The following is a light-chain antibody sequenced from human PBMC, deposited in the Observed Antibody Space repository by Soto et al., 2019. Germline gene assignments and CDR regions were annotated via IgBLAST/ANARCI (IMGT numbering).Light chain of an antibody. J-gene: IGKJ1*01. CDR3: QQYYSYHRK. CDR2: ASS. V-gene: IGKV1-8*01. Sequence: AIRMTQSPSSFSASTGDRVTITCRASQGIISYLAWYQQKPGKAPNLLIYASSTLQSRVPSRFSGRGSGTDFTLTLRCLQSEDFETYYCQQYYSYHRKFGQGTQVDIK. CDR1: QGIISY.